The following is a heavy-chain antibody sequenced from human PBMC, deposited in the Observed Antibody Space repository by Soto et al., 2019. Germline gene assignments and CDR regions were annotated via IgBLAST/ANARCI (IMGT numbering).Heavy chain of an antibody. D-gene: IGHD6-13*01. V-gene: IGHV4-30-4*01. J-gene: IGHJ4*02. CDR3: ASAVRSWFYFDY. CDR2: IYYNGNT. Sequence: PSETLSLTCTVSGGSISSGDYYWSWIRQHPGKGLEWIGYIYYNGNTYYNPSLKSRVTISLDTSKNQFSLKLTSVTAADTAVYYCASAVRSWFYFDYWGQGALVTVSS. CDR1: GGSISSGDYY.